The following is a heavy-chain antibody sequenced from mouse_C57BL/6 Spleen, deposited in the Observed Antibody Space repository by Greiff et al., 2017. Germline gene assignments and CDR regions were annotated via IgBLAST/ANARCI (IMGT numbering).Heavy chain of an antibody. J-gene: IGHJ1*03. V-gene: IGHV14-4*01. CDR1: GFNFTDDY. Sequence: EVQLQQSGAELVRPGASVKLSCTASGFNFTDDYMHWVKQRPEQGLEWIGWIDPENGDTEYASKFQGKATITADTSSNTAYLQLSSLTSEDAAVYYCTTGKDPYWYFDVWGTGTTVTVSS. CDR2: IDPENGDT. CDR3: TTGKDPYWYFDV.